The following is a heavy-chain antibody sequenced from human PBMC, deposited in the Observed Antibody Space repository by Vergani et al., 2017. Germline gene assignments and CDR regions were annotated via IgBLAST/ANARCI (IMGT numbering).Heavy chain of an antibody. Sequence: QVQLQESGPGLVKPSETLSLTCTVSGGSISSYYWSWIRQPPGKGLEWIGYIYYSGSTNYNPSLKSRVTISVDTSKNQFSLKLSSVTAADTAVYYCARERDYYGSVTYGMDVWGLGTTVTVSS. V-gene: IGHV4-59*01. D-gene: IGHD3-10*01. J-gene: IGHJ6*02. CDR2: IYYSGST. CDR3: ARERDYYGSVTYGMDV. CDR1: GGSISSYY.